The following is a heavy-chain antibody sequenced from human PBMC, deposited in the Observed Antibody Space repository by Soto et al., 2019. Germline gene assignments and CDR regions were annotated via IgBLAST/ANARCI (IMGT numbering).Heavy chain of an antibody. V-gene: IGHV4-59*08. CDR3: ARIAAAGRYYYYYYMDV. J-gene: IGHJ6*03. Sequence: PSETLSLTCTVSGGSISSYYWSWIRQPPGKGLEWIGYIYYSGSTNYNPSLKSRVTTSVDTSKNQFSLKLSSVTAADTAAYYCARIAAAGRYYYYYYMDVWGKGTTVTVSS. CDR1: GGSISSYY. D-gene: IGHD6-13*01. CDR2: IYYSGST.